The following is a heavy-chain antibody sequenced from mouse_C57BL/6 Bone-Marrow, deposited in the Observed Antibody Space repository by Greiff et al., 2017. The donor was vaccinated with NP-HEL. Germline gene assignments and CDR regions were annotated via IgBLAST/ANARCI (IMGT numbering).Heavy chain of an antibody. V-gene: IGHV3-8*01. CDR3: ARQLRDKYFDY. D-gene: IGHD1-1*01. CDR2: ISYSGST. J-gene: IGHJ2*01. CDR1: GYSITSDY. Sequence: EVMLVESGPGLAKPSQTLSLTCSVTGYSITSDYWNWIRKFPGNKLEYMGYISYSGSTYYYPSLKSRISITRDTSKNQYYLQMNSVTTEDTATYYSARQLRDKYFDYWGQGTTLTVSS.